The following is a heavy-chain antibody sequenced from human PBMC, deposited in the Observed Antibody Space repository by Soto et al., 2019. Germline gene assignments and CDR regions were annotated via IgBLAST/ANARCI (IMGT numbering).Heavy chain of an antibody. CDR1: GGTFSSYI. Sequence: QVQLVQSGLAVTKPGSSVKVSCKASGGTFSSYIISCVRQAPGQGLDWMGRIIPILDVTNYSRKFQGRVTITADKSTNTAYMELNSLRSEDTAVYYCARGAGSGQHSFDIWGQGTRVTVSS. D-gene: IGHD3-10*01. CDR3: ARGAGSGQHSFDI. CDR2: IIPILDVT. J-gene: IGHJ3*02. V-gene: IGHV1-69*02.